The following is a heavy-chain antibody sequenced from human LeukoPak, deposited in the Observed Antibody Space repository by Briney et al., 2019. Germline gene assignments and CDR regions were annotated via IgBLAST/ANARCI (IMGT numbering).Heavy chain of an antibody. V-gene: IGHV4-31*03. CDR3: ARMGAHFSTNYDYYFDY. CDR2: IYYSGST. CDR1: GGSISSGGYY. J-gene: IGHJ4*02. D-gene: IGHD4/OR15-4a*01. Sequence: SETLSLTCTVSGGSISSGGYYWSWIRQHPGKGLEWIGHIYYSGSTYYNPSLKSRVTISVDTSKNQLSLRLSSVTAADTAVYYCARMGAHFSTNYDYYFDYWGQGTLVTVSS.